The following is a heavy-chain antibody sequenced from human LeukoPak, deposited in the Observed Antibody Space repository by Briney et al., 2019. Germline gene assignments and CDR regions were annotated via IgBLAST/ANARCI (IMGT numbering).Heavy chain of an antibody. CDR1: GGSISSYY. CDR3: ARGRDGYNEVVEAFDI. Sequence: SETLSLTCTVSGGSISSYYWSWIRQPPGKGLEWIGYIYYSGSTNYNPSLKSRVTISVDTSKNQFSLKLSSVTAADTAVYYCARGRDGYNEVVEAFDIWGQETMVTVSS. J-gene: IGHJ3*02. D-gene: IGHD5-24*01. CDR2: IYYSGST. V-gene: IGHV4-59*01.